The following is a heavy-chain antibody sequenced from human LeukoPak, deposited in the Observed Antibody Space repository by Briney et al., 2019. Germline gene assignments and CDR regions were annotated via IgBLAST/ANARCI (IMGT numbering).Heavy chain of an antibody. CDR2: IYTRGTT. D-gene: IGHD2-2*01. CDR1: DDSISDYY. Sequence: PSETLSLTCTVSDDSISDYYWSWIRQPPGKGLEWIGYIYTRGTTNYNPSLKSRATMSADTSKNQFSLKLDSVTAADTAVYYCARSRPAPKEFDHWGQGTLVTVSS. J-gene: IGHJ4*02. CDR3: ARSRPAPKEFDH. V-gene: IGHV4-4*09.